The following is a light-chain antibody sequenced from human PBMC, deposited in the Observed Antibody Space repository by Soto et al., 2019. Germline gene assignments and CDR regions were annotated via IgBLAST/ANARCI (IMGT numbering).Light chain of an antibody. CDR1: QSVPSS. CDR3: QQYGSSPQWT. V-gene: IGKV3-20*01. CDR2: YAS. J-gene: IGKJ1*01. Sequence: EIVLTHSPVTLSVSPWERATHCFRSSQSVPSSLAWYQQKTGQAPSLLIYYASKRATGIPDRCSGSGSEADFTLTISSLEPADLGVYYCQQYGSSPQWTFGQGTKVDIK.